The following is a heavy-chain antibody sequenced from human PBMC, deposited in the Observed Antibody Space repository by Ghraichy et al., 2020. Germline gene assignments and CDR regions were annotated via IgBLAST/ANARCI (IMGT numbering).Heavy chain of an antibody. CDR2: INPNRGAT. CDR1: GYSFSGYY. J-gene: IGHJ3*02. D-gene: IGHD3-16*01. Sequence: ASVKVSCKASGYSFSGYYLHWVRQAPGQGLEWMGWINPNRGATDYAQKFQGRVTMTGDTSISTASMELSGLRSDDTAVYYCARVVWGSYNAFDIWGQGTMVTVSS. V-gene: IGHV1-2*02. CDR3: ARVVWGSYNAFDI.